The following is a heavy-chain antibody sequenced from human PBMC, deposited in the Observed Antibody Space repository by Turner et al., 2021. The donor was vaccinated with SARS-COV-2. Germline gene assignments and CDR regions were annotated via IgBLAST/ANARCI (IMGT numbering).Heavy chain of an antibody. CDR1: GFTFSIYG. D-gene: IGHD6-19*01. J-gene: IGHJ4*02. Sequence: QVQLVESGGGVVQPGRSMRPSCAEYGFTFSIYGMHWVRQAPGKGLEWGAVIWYDGSNKYYADSVKGRFTISRDNSKNTLYPQMNSLRAEDTAVYYCAKAGFGYSSGWGYFDYWGQGTLVTVSS. V-gene: IGHV3-33*06. CDR3: AKAGFGYSSGWGYFDY. CDR2: IWYDGSNK.